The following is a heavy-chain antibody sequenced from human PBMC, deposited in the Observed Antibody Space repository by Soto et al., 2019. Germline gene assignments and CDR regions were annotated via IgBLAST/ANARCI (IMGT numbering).Heavy chain of an antibody. Sequence: GGSLRLSCAASGFTFSSYGMHWVRQAPGKGLEWVAVISYDGSNKYYADSVKGRFTISRDNSKNTLYLQMNSLRAEDTAVYYCAKSGYDILTGYYRYFDLWAVAPWSPSPQ. CDR3: AKSGYDILTGYYRYFDL. CDR2: ISYDGSNK. J-gene: IGHJ2*01. V-gene: IGHV3-30*18. CDR1: GFTFSSYG. D-gene: IGHD3-9*01.